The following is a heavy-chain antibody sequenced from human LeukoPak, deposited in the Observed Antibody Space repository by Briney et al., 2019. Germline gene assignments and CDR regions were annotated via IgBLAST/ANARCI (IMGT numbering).Heavy chain of an antibody. D-gene: IGHD3-10*01. CDR3: ARGRFGESPYYYYGMDV. Sequence: ASVKVSCKASGYTFTSYGISWVRQAPGQGLEWMGWISAYNGNTNYVQKLQGRVTMTTDTSTSTAYMELRSLRSDDTAVYYCARGRFGESPYYYYGMDVWGQGTTVTVSS. CDR1: GYTFTSYG. V-gene: IGHV1-18*01. J-gene: IGHJ6*02. CDR2: ISAYNGNT.